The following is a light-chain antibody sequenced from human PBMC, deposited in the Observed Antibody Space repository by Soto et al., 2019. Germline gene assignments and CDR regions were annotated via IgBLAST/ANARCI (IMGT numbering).Light chain of an antibody. CDR1: QSVSSW. CDR2: KAS. CDR3: QQYNSYST. V-gene: IGKV1-5*03. J-gene: IGKJ4*01. Sequence: DIPLTQSPSTLSASVGDRVTITCRASQSVSSWLAWYQQKPGKAPNLLIYKASTLESGVPSRFSGSGSGTEFTLTISGLQPDDFATYYCQQYNSYSTSGGGTKVEIK.